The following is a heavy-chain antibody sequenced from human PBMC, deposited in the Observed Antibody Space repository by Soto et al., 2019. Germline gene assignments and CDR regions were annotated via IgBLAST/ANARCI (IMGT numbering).Heavy chain of an antibody. D-gene: IGHD6-6*01. CDR1: GFTFSSYA. V-gene: IGHV3-23*01. CDR2: ISGSGGST. Sequence: GSLRLSCAASGFTFSSYAMSWVRQAPGKGLEWVSAISGSGGSTYYADSVKGRFTISRDNSKNTLYLQMNSLRAEDTAVYYCAKDRRDSSSSTHTHFDYWGQGTLVTVSS. CDR3: AKDRRDSSSSTHTHFDY. J-gene: IGHJ4*02.